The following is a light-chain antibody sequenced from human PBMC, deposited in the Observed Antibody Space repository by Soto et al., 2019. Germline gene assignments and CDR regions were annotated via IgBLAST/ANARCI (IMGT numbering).Light chain of an antibody. CDR3: QQYNNWPPT. CDR2: GAS. J-gene: IGKJ5*01. V-gene: IGKV3-15*01. CDR1: QSVRSH. Sequence: EVVMTQSPATLSVSPGERATLSCRASQSVRSHLAWYQQKPGQAPSLLIFGASTRATGVPARFSGSESGTEFTLTISTLQSEDVAVYYCQQYNNWPPTFGRGTRLEIK.